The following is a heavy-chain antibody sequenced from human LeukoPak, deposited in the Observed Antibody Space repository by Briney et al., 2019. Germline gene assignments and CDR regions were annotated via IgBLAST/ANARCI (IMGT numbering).Heavy chain of an antibody. V-gene: IGHV1-2*02. J-gene: IGHJ4*02. CDR1: GYTFTGYY. CDR3: ALGGASYYYDSSGYAY. CDR2: INPNSGGT. Sequence: GASVKVSCKASGYTFTGYYMHWVRQAPGQGLEWMGWINPNSGGTNYAQKFQGRVTMTRGTSISTAYMELSRLRSDDTAVYYCALGGASYYYDSSGYAYWGQGTLVTVSS. D-gene: IGHD3-22*01.